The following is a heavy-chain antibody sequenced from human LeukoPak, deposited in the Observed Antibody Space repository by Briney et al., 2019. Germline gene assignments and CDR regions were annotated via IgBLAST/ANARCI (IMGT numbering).Heavy chain of an antibody. CDR2: IIPIFGTA. Sequence: GASVKVSCKASGGTFSSYAISWVRQAPGQGLEWMGGIIPIFGTANYAQKFQGRVTITADKSTSTAYMELSSLRSEDTAVYYCASGIAAAGNDCWGQGTLVTVSS. CDR1: GGTFSSYA. CDR3: ASGIAAAGNDC. J-gene: IGHJ4*02. D-gene: IGHD6-13*01. V-gene: IGHV1-69*06.